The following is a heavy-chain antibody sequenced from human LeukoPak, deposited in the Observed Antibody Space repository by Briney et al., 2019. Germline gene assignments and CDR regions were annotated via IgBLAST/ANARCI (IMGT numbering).Heavy chain of an antibody. CDR2: FDPEDGET. Sequence: ASVKVSCKVSGYTLSELSMHWVRQAPGKGLEGMGGFDPEDGETIYAQKFQGRVTMTEDTSTDTAYMELSSLRSEDTAVYYCATDPNLDWKNYAFDYWGQGTLVTVSS. J-gene: IGHJ4*02. V-gene: IGHV1-24*01. CDR1: GYTLSELS. CDR3: ATDPNLDWKNYAFDY. D-gene: IGHD3-9*01.